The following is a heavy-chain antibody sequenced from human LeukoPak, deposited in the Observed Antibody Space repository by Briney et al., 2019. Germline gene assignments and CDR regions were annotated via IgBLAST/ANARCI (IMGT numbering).Heavy chain of an antibody. J-gene: IGHJ4*02. CDR2: LNPNNGGT. D-gene: IGHD3-22*01. Sequence: ASVKVSCKTSGYTFTAYYIHWVRQAPGQGLEWMGWLNPNNGGTDYAQNLQGRVTMTRDTSISTAYMELSRLKSDDTAMYYCARVNRVRNYNDYSGLIDYWGQGTLVTVSS. V-gene: IGHV1-2*02. CDR1: GYTFTAYY. CDR3: ARVNRVRNYNDYSGLIDY.